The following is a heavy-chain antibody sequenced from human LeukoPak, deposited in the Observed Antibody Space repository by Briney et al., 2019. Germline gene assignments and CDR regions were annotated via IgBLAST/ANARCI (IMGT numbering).Heavy chain of an antibody. V-gene: IGHV4-38-2*01. D-gene: IGHD4/OR15-4a*01. CDR2: IYHSGST. J-gene: IGHJ4*02. Sequence: SETLSLTCAVSGYSISSGYYWGWIRQPPGKGLEWIGSIYHSGSTYYNPSLKSRVTISVDTSKNQFSLKLSSVTAADTAVYYCARSMVAEVTAFDYWGQGTLVTVSS. CDR3: ARSMVAEVTAFDY. CDR1: GYSISSGYY.